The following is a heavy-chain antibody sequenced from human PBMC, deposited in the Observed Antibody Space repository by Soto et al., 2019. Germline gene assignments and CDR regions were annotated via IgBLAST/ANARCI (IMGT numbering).Heavy chain of an antibody. CDR1: GFSLSNTRMG. Sequence: QVTLKESGPVLVKPTETLTLTCTVSGFSLSNTRMGVSWIRQPPGKALEWLAHVFSNDDKSYSTSLNSRLTIPKHTSKSQVVLTMANQDPVDTATYYCARVDENAYTGYGPYYFDWWGQGTLVTVSS. CDR3: ARVDENAYTGYGPYYFDW. V-gene: IGHV2-26*01. D-gene: IGHD5-12*01. CDR2: VFSNDDK. J-gene: IGHJ4*02.